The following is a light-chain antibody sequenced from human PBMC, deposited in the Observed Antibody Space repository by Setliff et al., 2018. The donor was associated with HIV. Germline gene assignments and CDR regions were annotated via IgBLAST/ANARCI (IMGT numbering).Light chain of an antibody. CDR3: SSYTSSSTLVV. J-gene: IGLJ3*02. V-gene: IGLV2-14*02. CDR1: SSDVGSYNL. CDR2: EVS. Sequence: QSVLTQPASVSGSPGRSITISCTGSSSDVGSYNLVSWYQQHPGKAPKLMIYEVSDRPPEVSNRFSGSKSGNTASLTISGLQAEDEADYYCSSYTSSSTLVVFGGGTKVTVL.